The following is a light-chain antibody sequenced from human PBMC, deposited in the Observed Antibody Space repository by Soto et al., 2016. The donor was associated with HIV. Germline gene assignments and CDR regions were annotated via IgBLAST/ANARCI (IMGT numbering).Light chain of an antibody. V-gene: IGKV1-5*03. CDR2: KTS. CDR3: QQYNNVPWT. CDR1: QSVSVW. J-gene: IGKJ1*01. Sequence: DIQMTQFPSTLSASIGDRVTITCRASQSVSVWLAWYQQKPGKAPNLLIFKTSTLEIGVPSRFSGSGSGTDFTLTLSSVQPDDVGTYYCQQYNNVPWTLGQGT.